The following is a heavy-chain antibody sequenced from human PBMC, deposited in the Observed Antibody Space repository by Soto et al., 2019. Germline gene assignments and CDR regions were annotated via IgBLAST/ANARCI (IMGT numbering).Heavy chain of an antibody. CDR3: ARTPEGMVRGVTVDY. V-gene: IGHV3-30-3*01. J-gene: IGHJ4*02. Sequence: QVQLVESGGGVVQPGRSLRLSCAASGFTFSSYAMHWVRQAPGKGLEWVAVISYDGSNKYYADSVKGRFTISRDNSKNTLYLQMNSLRAEDTAVYYCARTPEGMVRGVTVDYWGQGTLVTVSS. CDR1: GFTFSSYA. D-gene: IGHD3-10*01. CDR2: ISYDGSNK.